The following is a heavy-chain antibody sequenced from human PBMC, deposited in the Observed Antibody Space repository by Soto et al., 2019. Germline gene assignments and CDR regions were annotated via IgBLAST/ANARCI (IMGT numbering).Heavy chain of an antibody. CDR3: ARDGRSGSYATPYDY. Sequence: QVQLVQSGAEVKKPGSSVKVSCKASGGTFSSYAISWVRQAPGQGLEWMGGIIPIFGTANYAQKFQGRVTITADESTSTAYMGLSSLRSEDTAVYYCARDGRSGSYATPYDYWGQGTLVTVSS. CDR2: IIPIFGTA. V-gene: IGHV1-69*01. D-gene: IGHD1-26*01. J-gene: IGHJ4*02. CDR1: GGTFSSYA.